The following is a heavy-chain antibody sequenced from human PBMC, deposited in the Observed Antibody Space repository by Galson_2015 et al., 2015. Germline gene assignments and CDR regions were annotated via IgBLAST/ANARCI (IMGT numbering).Heavy chain of an antibody. V-gene: IGHV3-30*18. CDR3: AKDRLYCSGGSCYSGYYYYYTDV. D-gene: IGHD2-15*01. CDR1: GYTLTELS. Sequence: SCKVSGYTLTELSMHWVRQAPGKGLEWVAVISYDGSNKYCADSVKGRFTISRDNSKNTLYLQMDSLRAEDTAVYYCAKDRLYCSGGSCYSGYYYYYTDVWGKGTTVTVSS. CDR2: ISYDGSNK. J-gene: IGHJ6*03.